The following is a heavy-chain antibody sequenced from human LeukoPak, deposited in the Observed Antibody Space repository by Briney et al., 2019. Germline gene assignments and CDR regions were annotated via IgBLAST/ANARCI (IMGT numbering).Heavy chain of an antibody. Sequence: PGGSLRLSCAASGFTFSGYSMNWVRQAPGKGLEWVSSISSSSSYMYYADSVKGRFTISRDNAKNSLYLQMNSLRAEDTAVYYCARAGSIAAAADYWGQGTLVTVSS. CDR3: ARAGSIAAAADY. CDR1: GFTFSGYS. CDR2: ISSSSSYM. D-gene: IGHD6-13*01. J-gene: IGHJ4*02. V-gene: IGHV3-21*01.